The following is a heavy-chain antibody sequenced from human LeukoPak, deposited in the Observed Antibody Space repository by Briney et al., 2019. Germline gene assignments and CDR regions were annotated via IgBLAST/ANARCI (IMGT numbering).Heavy chain of an antibody. J-gene: IGHJ4*02. CDR3: ARGAQVGATTGTNDY. CDR1: GGPFSVYY. D-gene: IGHD1-26*01. CDR2: INHSGST. V-gene: IGHV4-34*01. Sequence: SETLSLTCAVYGGPFSVYYWICMPQPPGKGREWMGEINHSGSTNYNPSLKSRVTISVDTSKNQFSLKLSSVTAADTAVYYCARGAQVGATTGTNDYWGQGTLVTVSS.